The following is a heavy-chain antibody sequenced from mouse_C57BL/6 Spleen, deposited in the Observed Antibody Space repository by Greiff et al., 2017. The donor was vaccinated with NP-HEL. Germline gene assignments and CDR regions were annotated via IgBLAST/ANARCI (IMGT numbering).Heavy chain of an antibody. Sequence: QVQLKQSGPELVKPGASVKISCKASGYAFSSSWMNWVKQRPGKGLEWIGRIYPGGGDTNYTGKFKGKATLTADKSSSTAYMQLSSLTSEDSAVYFCARELTGTRAMDYWGQGTSVTVSS. V-gene: IGHV1-82*01. CDR3: ARELTGTRAMDY. D-gene: IGHD4-1*01. CDR2: IYPGGGDT. J-gene: IGHJ4*01. CDR1: GYAFSSSW.